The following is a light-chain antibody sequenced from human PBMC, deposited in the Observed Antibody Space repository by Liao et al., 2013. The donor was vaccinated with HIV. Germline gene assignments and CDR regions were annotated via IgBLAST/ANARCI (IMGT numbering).Light chain of an antibody. Sequence: SYELTQPPSVSVSPGQTASITCSGDKLGDKYACWYQQKPGQSPVLVIYQDSKRPSGIPERFSGSNSGNTATLTISGTQAMDEADYYCQAWDTRHPVFG. V-gene: IGLV3-1*01. CDR2: QDS. CDR1: KLGDKY. J-gene: IGLJ2*01. CDR3: QAWDTRHPV.